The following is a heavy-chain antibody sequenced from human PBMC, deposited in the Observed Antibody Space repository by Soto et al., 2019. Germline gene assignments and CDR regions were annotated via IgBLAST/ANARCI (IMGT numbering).Heavy chain of an antibody. CDR3: AKVGSGWYYFDY. V-gene: IGHV3-23*01. CDR2: MSGSGASI. Sequence: EVQVLESGGGLVQPGGSLRLSCAASGFTFSNYPMSWVRQAPGKGLEWVSGMSGSGASIYYADSVKGRFTISRDNSKNTLYLQMNSLRGEDTAIYYCAKVGSGWYYFDYWGQGTLVTVSS. CDR1: GFTFSNYP. D-gene: IGHD6-19*01. J-gene: IGHJ4*02.